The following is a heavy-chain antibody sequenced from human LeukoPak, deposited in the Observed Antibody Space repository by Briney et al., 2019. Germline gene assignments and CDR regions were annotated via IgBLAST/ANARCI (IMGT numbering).Heavy chain of an antibody. CDR1: GFNFSASY. J-gene: IGHJ4*02. CDR2: LSIRNIII. CDR3: ARDRDWGEKDYFGY. Sequence: PGGSLRLSCEASGFNFSASYMAWIRLTPGKRLEWVSYLSIRNIIINYADSVRGRFIISRDDTKKSLYLQMNSLRAEDTAVYYCARDRDWGEKDYFGYWGQGTLVTVSS. D-gene: IGHD3-10*01. V-gene: IGHV3-11*04.